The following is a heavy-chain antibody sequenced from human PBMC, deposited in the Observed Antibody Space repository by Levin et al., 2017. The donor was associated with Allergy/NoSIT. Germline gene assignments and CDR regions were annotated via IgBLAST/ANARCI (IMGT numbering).Heavy chain of an antibody. D-gene: IGHD6-13*01. CDR3: ARGRRSSWYPTLYYFDY. CDR1: GGSFSGYY. J-gene: IGHJ4*02. CDR2: INHSGST. V-gene: IGHV4-34*01. Sequence: SQTLSLTCAVYGGSFSGYYWSWIRQPPGKGLEWIGEINHSGSTNYNPSLKSRVTISVDTSKNQFSLKLSSVTAADTAVYYCARGRRSSWYPTLYYFDYWGQGTLVTVSS.